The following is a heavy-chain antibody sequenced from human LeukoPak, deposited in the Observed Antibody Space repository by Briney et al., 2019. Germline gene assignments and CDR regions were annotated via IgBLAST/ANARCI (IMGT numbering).Heavy chain of an antibody. J-gene: IGHJ4*02. CDR3: ARHRHSHCYDY. CDR2: IHRSGSP. V-gene: IGHV4-4*08. Sequence: SETLSLTCTVSLDSTTSNFWSWVRQPPGKGLEWIGEIHRSGSPNYNPSLQSRVTISADTSNNHFSLKLTSVTAADTAVYYCARHRHSHCYDYWGQGTLVTVSS. D-gene: IGHD5-18*01. CDR1: LDSTTSNF.